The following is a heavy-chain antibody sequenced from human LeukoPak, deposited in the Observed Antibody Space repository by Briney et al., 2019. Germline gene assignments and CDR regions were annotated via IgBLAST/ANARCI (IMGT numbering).Heavy chain of an antibody. D-gene: IGHD5-12*01. J-gene: IGHJ3*02. Sequence: GGSLRLSCAASGFTFSSYGMHWVRQAPGKGLEWVAVISYDGSNKYYADSVKGRFTISRDNPKNTLYLQMNSLRAEDTAVYYCAKRGNTGYDLNDAFDIWGQGTMVTVSS. V-gene: IGHV3-30*18. CDR3: AKRGNTGYDLNDAFDI. CDR2: ISYDGSNK. CDR1: GFTFSSYG.